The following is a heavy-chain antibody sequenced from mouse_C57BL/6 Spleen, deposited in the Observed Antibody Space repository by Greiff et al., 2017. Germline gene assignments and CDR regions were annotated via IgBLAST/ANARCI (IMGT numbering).Heavy chain of an antibody. J-gene: IGHJ1*03. CDR2: IDPNSGGT. CDR3: ARPNWDRWYFDV. D-gene: IGHD4-1*01. Sequence: PGRGLEWIGRIDPNSGGTKYNEKFKSKATLTVDKPSSTAYMQLSSLTSEDSAVYYCARPNWDRWYFDVWGTGTTVTVSS. V-gene: IGHV1-72*01.